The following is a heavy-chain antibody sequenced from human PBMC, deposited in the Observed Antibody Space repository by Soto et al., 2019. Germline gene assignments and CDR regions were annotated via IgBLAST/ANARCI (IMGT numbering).Heavy chain of an antibody. CDR3: EKGAETSLVGTLPPPQ. V-gene: IGHV3-9*01. CDR2: ISWNSGRI. D-gene: IGHD3-16*02. J-gene: IGHJ4*02. CDR1: GFTFDDYA. Sequence: EVQLVESGGGLVQPGRSLRLSCAASGFTFDDYAMHWVRQPPGKGLEWVSGISWNSGRIGYADSVKGRFTISRDNAKNSLYLQMNSLRAGDTAFYYFEKGAETSLVGTLPPPQWGPGTLVTVSS.